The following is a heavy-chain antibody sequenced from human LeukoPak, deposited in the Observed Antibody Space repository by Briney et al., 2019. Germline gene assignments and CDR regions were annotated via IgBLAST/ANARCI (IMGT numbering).Heavy chain of an antibody. Sequence: GASVKVSCKASGYTFTSYDINWVRQATGQGLEWMGWMNPNSGNTGYAQKFQGRVTMTTDTSTSTAYMELRSLRSDDTAVYYCARERPRGAAAGTVDYWGQGTLVTVSS. V-gene: IGHV1-8*01. CDR1: GYTFTSYD. J-gene: IGHJ4*02. CDR2: MNPNSGNT. CDR3: ARERPRGAAAGTVDY. D-gene: IGHD6-13*01.